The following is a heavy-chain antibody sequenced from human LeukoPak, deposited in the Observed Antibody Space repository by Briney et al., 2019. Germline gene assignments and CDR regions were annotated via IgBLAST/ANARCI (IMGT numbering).Heavy chain of an antibody. J-gene: IGHJ3*02. CDR1: GFTFSRYW. V-gene: IGHV4-34*01. Sequence: GSLRLSCAASGFTFSRYWMSWVCQAPGKGLEWIGEINHSGSTNYNPSLKSRVTISVDTSKNQFSLKLSSVTAADTAVYYCARSWSRTYCDFWRSHAFDIWGQGTMVTVSS. CDR2: INHSGST. D-gene: IGHD3-3*01. CDR3: ARSWSRTYCDFWRSHAFDI.